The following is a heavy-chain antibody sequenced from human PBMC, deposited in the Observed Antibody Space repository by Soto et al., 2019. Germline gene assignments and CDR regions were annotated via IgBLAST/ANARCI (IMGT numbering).Heavy chain of an antibody. CDR3: ARDKGVDGVPAAIFDY. D-gene: IGHD2-2*01. CDR2: IWYDGSNK. Sequence: GGSLRLSCAASGFTFSSYGMHWVRQAPGKGLEWVAVIWYDGSNKYYADSVKGRFTMSRDNSKNTLYLQMNSLRAEDTAVYYCARDKGVDGVPAAIFDYWGQGTLVTVSS. CDR1: GFTFSSYG. J-gene: IGHJ4*02. V-gene: IGHV3-33*01.